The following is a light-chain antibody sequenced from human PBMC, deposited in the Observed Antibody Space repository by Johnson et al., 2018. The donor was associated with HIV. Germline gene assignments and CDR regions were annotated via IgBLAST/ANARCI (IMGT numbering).Light chain of an antibody. CDR3: GTWDSSLRGGV. V-gene: IGLV1-51*02. CDR1: TSNIGNNY. Sequence: QSVLTQPPSVSAAPGQKVSISCSGNTSNIGNNYVSWYQQLPGTAPKLLIYENNKRPSGIPDRFSGSKSGTSATLGITGLQTGDEADYYCGTWDSSLRGGVFGTGTKVTVL. CDR2: ENN. J-gene: IGLJ1*01.